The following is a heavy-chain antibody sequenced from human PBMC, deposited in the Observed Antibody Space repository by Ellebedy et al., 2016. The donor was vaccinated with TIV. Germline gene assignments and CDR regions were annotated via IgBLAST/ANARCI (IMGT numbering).Heavy chain of an antibody. Sequence: GESLKISCAASGFTVSSNYMSWVRQAPGKGLEWVSVIYSGGSTYYADSVNGRFTISRDNSKNTLYLQMNSLRAEDTAVYYCARDIVGATGNWFDPWGQGTLVTVSS. CDR1: GFTVSSNY. CDR2: IYSGGST. D-gene: IGHD1-26*01. V-gene: IGHV3-66*01. CDR3: ARDIVGATGNWFDP. J-gene: IGHJ5*02.